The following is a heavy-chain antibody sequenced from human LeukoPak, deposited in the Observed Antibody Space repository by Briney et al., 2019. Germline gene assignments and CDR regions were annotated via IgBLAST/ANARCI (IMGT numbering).Heavy chain of an antibody. V-gene: IGHV4-4*02. D-gene: IGHD5-18*01. J-gene: IGHJ4*02. CDR3: ARNTARVEDY. CDR2: IYHSEST. CDR1: GGSISSGNW. Sequence: NSSETLSLTCAVSGGSISSGNWWSWVRQPPGQGLEWIGEIYHSESTNYNPSLKSRVTISVDKSKNHFSLRVSCVTAADTAVYYCARNTARVEDYWGQGTLVTVSS.